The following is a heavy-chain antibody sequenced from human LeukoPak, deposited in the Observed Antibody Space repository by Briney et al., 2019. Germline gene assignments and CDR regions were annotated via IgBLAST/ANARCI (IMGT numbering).Heavy chain of an antibody. Sequence: GGSLRLSCAASGFTFSSYAMSWVRQAPGKGLEWVSVISGSGGSTYYADSVKGRFTISRGNSKNTLYLQMSSLRAEDTAVYYCATYVWGSYRYDYWGQGTLVTVSS. CDR3: ATYVWGSYRYDY. D-gene: IGHD3-16*02. J-gene: IGHJ4*02. CDR1: GFTFSSYA. V-gene: IGHV3-23*01. CDR2: ISGSGGST.